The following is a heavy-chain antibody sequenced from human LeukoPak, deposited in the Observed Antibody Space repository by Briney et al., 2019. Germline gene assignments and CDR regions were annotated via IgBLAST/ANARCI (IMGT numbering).Heavy chain of an antibody. CDR2: INHSGST. CDR1: GGSFSGYY. CDR3: ARVGSSSWHEPRYYYYYYMDV. J-gene: IGHJ6*03. Sequence: SETLSLTCAVYGGSFSGYYWSWIRQPPGKGLEWIGEINHSGSTNYNPSLKSRVTISVDTSKNQFSLKLSSVTAADTAVYYCARVGSSSWHEPRYYYYYYMDVWGKGTTVTVSS. V-gene: IGHV4-34*01. D-gene: IGHD6-13*01.